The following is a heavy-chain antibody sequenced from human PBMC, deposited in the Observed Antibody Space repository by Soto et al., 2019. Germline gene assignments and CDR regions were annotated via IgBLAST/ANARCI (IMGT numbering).Heavy chain of an antibody. D-gene: IGHD3-22*01. J-gene: IGHJ4*02. V-gene: IGHV4-39*01. CDR3: ARRYYYDSSGYYGY. CDR1: GCSISSSSYY. Sequence: SETLSLTCPVSGCSISSSSYYWGWIRQPPGKGLEWIGSIYYSGSTYYNPSLKSRVTISVDTSKNQFSLKLSSVTAADTAVYYCARRYYYDSSGYYGYWGQGTLVTVSS. CDR2: IYYSGST.